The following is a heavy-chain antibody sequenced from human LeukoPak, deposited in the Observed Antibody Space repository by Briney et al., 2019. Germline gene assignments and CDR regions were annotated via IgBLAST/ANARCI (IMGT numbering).Heavy chain of an antibody. J-gene: IGHJ6*03. Sequence: PGGSLRLSCAASGFTFSNAWMSWVRQAPGKGLEWVGRIKSKTDGGTTDYAAPVKGRFTISRDDSKNTLYLQMNSLKTEDTAVYYCTGDSGYWYYYYMDVWGKGTTVTVSS. CDR1: GFTFSNAW. D-gene: IGHD2-8*02. V-gene: IGHV3-15*01. CDR3: TGDSGYWYYYYMDV. CDR2: IKSKTDGGTT.